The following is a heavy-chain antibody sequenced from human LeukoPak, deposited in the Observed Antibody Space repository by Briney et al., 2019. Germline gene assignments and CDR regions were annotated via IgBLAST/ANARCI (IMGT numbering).Heavy chain of an antibody. Sequence: SETLSLTCAVYGGSFSGYYWTWIRQPPGKGQEWIGEINHSGSTNYNPSLKSRVTISVDTSKNQFSLKLSSVTAADTAVYYCARRRRDGYNYQYYYYYYYMDVWGKGTTVTISS. CDR1: GGSFSGYY. V-gene: IGHV4-34*01. CDR2: INHSGST. CDR3: ARRRRDGYNYQYYYYYYYMDV. J-gene: IGHJ6*03. D-gene: IGHD5-24*01.